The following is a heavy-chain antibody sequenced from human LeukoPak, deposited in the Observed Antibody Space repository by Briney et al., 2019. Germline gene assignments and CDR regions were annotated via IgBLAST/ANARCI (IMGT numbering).Heavy chain of an antibody. Sequence: PSETLSLTCTVSGGSISSYYWSWLRQPPGKGLEWIGYIYYCGSTNYTPCLKSRVTISVATSKNQFSLKLSSVTAADTAVYYCARVTGYMIEDYFDYWGQGTLVTVSS. CDR1: GGSISSYY. CDR2: IYYCGST. CDR3: ARVTGYMIEDYFDY. V-gene: IGHV4-59*01. J-gene: IGHJ4*02. D-gene: IGHD3-22*01.